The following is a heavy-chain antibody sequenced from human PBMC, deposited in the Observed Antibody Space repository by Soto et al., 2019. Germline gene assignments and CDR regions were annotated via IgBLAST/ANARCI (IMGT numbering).Heavy chain of an antibody. CDR1: GFTFSSYA. CDR2: ISGSGGST. J-gene: IGHJ6*02. D-gene: IGHD5-12*01. CDR3: AKGGLGFSGDDYSFDYYYGMDV. Sequence: PGGSLRLSCAASGFTFSSYAMSWVRQAPGKGLEWVSAISGSGGSTYYANSVKGRFTISRDNPKNTLYLQMGSLRTEDMAVYYCAKGGLGFSGDDYSFDYYYGMDVWGQGNTVPVSS. V-gene: IGHV3-23*01.